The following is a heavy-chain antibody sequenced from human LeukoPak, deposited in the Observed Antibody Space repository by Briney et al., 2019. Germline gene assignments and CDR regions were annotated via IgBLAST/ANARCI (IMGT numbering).Heavy chain of an antibody. D-gene: IGHD2-2*01. CDR1: GGSFSGYY. V-gene: IGHV4-34*01. CDR3: ARVVPAAMDAFDI. CDR2: INHSGST. J-gene: IGHJ3*02. Sequence: SEALSLTCAVYGGSFSGYYWSWIRQPPGKGLEWIGEINHSGSTNYNPSLKSRVTISVDTSKNQFSLKLSSVTAADTAVYYCARVVPAAMDAFDIWGQGTMVTVSS.